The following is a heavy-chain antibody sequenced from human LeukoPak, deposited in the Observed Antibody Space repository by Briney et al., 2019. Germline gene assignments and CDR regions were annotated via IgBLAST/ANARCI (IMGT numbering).Heavy chain of an antibody. CDR2: IYTSGST. J-gene: IGHJ4*02. CDR3: ARDHSSSWLDY. D-gene: IGHD6-13*01. CDR1: GGSISSYY. Sequence: NPSGTLSLTCTVSGGSISSYYWSWIRQPAGKGLEWIGRIYTSGSTNYNPSLKSRATMSVDTSKNQFSLKLSSVTAADTAVYYCARDHSSSWLDYWGQGTLVTVSS. V-gene: IGHV4-4*07.